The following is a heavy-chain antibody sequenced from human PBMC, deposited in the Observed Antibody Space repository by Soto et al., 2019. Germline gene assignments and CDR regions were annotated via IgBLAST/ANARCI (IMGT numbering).Heavy chain of an antibody. D-gene: IGHD6-13*01. Sequence: APVKVAGNASGYTVTVYGISLVRHSPGQGLEWMGWISAYNGNTNYAQKLQGRFTMTTDTSTSTAYMELRSLRSDDTAVYYCARGGSSRWYRWEDYYYHGMDVWGKGTTVTTSS. CDR3: ARGGSSRWYRWEDYYYHGMDV. V-gene: IGHV1-18*01. J-gene: IGHJ6*04. CDR1: GYTVTVYG. CDR2: ISAYNGNT.